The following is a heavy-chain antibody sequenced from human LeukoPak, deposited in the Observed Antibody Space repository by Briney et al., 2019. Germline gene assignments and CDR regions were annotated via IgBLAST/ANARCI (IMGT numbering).Heavy chain of an antibody. CDR1: GGFISSGVYY. J-gene: IGHJ5*01. CDR2: VDYNGSW. V-gene: IGHV4-30-4*08. D-gene: IGHD3-22*01. Sequence: PSQTLSPTYTASGGFISSGVYYLSWIRQPPGKGLEWIAYVDYNGSWYYSSSLKSLVTMSADTSKSQLYLKRSSVAAADAAVYYCARPYYEDSRIESWGQGILVTVSS. CDR3: ARPYYEDSRIES.